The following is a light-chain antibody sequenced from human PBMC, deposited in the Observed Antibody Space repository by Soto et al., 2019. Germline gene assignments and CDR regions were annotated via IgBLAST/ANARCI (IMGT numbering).Light chain of an antibody. CDR2: AAS. J-gene: IGKJ1*01. Sequence: DIRMTQSPSSLSASVGDRVTITCRASQSIVTYLNWYLQKPGKAPKLLIYAASTLQRGVPSSFSGSGSGTDFTLTIRSLQPEDFATYFCQQSYSTPPWTFGQGTKVEIK. CDR3: QQSYSTPPWT. CDR1: QSIVTY. V-gene: IGKV1-39*01.